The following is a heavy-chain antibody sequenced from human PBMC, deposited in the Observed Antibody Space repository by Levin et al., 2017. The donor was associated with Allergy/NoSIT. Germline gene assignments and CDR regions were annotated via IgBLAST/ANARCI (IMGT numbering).Heavy chain of an antibody. D-gene: IGHD6-13*01. CDR2: INPNSGGT. Sequence: ASVKVSCKASGYTFTGYYMHWVRQAPGQGLEWMGWINPNSGGTNYAQKFQGRVTMTRDTSISTAYMELSRLRSDDTAVYYCARGWPIGGSSWYFPDYWGQGTLVTVSS. CDR1: GYTFTGYY. J-gene: IGHJ4*02. V-gene: IGHV1-2*02. CDR3: ARGWPIGGSSWYFPDY.